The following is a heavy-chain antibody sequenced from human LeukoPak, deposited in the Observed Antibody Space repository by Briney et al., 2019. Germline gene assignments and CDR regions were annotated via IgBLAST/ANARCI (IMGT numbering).Heavy chain of an antibody. CDR1: GFTFSDYW. Sequence: GGSLRLSCAASGFTFSDYWLSWFRQAPGKGLEWVANIKQDGGETYYVDSVKGRFTISRDNAKNSLYLQMNSLRAEDTAVYYCPRYWFPTHHWGQGTLVTVAS. J-gene: IGHJ5*02. CDR3: PRYWFPTHH. V-gene: IGHV3-7*01. D-gene: IGHD2-8*02. CDR2: IKQDGGET.